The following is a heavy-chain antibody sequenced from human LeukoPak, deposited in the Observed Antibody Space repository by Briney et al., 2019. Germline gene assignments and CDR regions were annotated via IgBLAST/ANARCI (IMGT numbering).Heavy chain of an antibody. D-gene: IGHD6-13*01. CDR3: AKDRAPHSSSWYYFDY. CDR1: GFTFNNYA. Sequence: GGSLRLSCAASGFTFNNYAMSWVRQAPGKGLEWVSAISGSGGSTYYADSVKGRFTVPRDNSKNTLYLQMNSLRAEDTAVYYCAKDRAPHSSSWYYFDYWGQGTLATVSS. J-gene: IGHJ4*02. V-gene: IGHV3-23*01. CDR2: ISGSGGST.